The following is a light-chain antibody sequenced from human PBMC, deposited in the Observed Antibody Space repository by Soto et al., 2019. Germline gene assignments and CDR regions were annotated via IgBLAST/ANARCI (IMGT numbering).Light chain of an antibody. Sequence: EVVLTQSPATLSLYPGERATLSCRASQSVSTYLAWYQQKPGQAPRLLIYDASNRATGIPARFSGSGSATDFTLTISSLEPEDFAVYYCQQRSSWITFGQGTRLEIK. CDR3: QQRSSWIT. CDR1: QSVSTY. V-gene: IGKV3-11*01. CDR2: DAS. J-gene: IGKJ5*01.